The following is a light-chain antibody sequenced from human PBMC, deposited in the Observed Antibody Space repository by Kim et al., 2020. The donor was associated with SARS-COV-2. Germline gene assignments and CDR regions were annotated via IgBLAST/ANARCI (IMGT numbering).Light chain of an antibody. V-gene: IGKV3-15*01. CDR1: QSVGRY. J-gene: IGKJ1*01. CDR2: DAS. CDR3: QQYNDWRT. Sequence: ETVMTQSPATLSVSPGERATLSCRASQSVGRYLAWYQQKPGQAPRLLIYDASTRAAGIPARFSGSGSETEFTLTISSLQSEDFAVYYCQQYNDWRTFGQGTKVDIK.